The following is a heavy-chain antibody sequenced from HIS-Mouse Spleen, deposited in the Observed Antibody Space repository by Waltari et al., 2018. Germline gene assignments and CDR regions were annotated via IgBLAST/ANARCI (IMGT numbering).Heavy chain of an antibody. Sequence: QVQLQQWGAGLLKPSETLSLTCAVYGGSFSGYYWSWIRPPPGKGLEWIGEINHSGSTNYNPSLKSRVTISVDTSKNQFSLKLSSVTAADTAVYYCARAPNYDFFNWFDPWGQGTLVTVSS. V-gene: IGHV4-34*01. J-gene: IGHJ5*02. CDR2: INHSGST. CDR1: GGSFSGYY. CDR3: ARAPNYDFFNWFDP. D-gene: IGHD3-3*01.